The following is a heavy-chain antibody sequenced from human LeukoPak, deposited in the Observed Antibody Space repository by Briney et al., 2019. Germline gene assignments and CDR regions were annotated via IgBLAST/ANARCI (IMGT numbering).Heavy chain of an antibody. CDR3: AKDKEYSGFGPILSGYYYGMDV. D-gene: IGHD5-12*01. CDR2: ISWDGGST. V-gene: IGHV3-43D*04. J-gene: IGHJ6*04. CDR1: GFTFDDYA. Sequence: GGSLRLSCAASGFTFDDYAMHWARQAPGKGLESVSLISWDGGSTYYADSVKGRFTISRDNSRHTLYLQMNSLGAEDTALYYCAKDKEYSGFGPILSGYYYGMDVWGKGTTVTVSS.